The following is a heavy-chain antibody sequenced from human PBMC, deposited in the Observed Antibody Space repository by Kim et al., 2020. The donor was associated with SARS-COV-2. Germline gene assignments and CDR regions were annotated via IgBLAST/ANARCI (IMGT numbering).Heavy chain of an antibody. Sequence: SETLSLTCSVFGDSIRSEYYWGWIRQSPGKGLEWIGSIHHSGSTTLNPSLTSRVTRSLDTSKNQFSLTMMYVSAAVTGLYFCARDWGTVSYKAHWFDPWGQGALVTVAS. J-gene: IGHJ5*02. CDR1: GDSIRSEYY. V-gene: IGHV4-38-2*02. CDR2: IHHSGST. D-gene: IGHD3-16*01. CDR3: ARDWGTVSYKAHWFDP.